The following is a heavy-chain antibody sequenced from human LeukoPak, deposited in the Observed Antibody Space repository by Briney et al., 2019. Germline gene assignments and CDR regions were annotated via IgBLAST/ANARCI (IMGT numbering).Heavy chain of an antibody. CDR2: ISGSGGST. J-gene: IGHJ4*02. D-gene: IGHD3-16*02. Sequence: GGSLRLSCAASGFTFSSYAMSWVRQAPGKGLEWVSAISGSGGSTYYADSVKGRFTISRDNAKNTLYLQMNSLRAEDTAVYYCAKQAGDYFWWSYRPYYFDCWGEGAQVTLS. CDR3: AKQAGDYFWWSYRPYYFDC. CDR1: GFTFSSYA. V-gene: IGHV3-23*01.